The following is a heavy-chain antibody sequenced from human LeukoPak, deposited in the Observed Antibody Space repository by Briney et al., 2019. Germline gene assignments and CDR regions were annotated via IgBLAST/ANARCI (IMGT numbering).Heavy chain of an antibody. V-gene: IGHV1-46*01. CDR1: GYTFTIYY. Sequence: ASVKVSCTASGYTFTIYYMHGVPQAPGHGLVWMGIIYPSGGGTSYAQKFQGRVTMTRDTSTSTLYMELSSLTAEDTAVYYCTSAYSGYCIALWGQGTLVTVSS. J-gene: IGHJ4*02. CDR2: IYPSGGGT. D-gene: IGHD3-22*01. CDR3: TSAYSGYCIAL.